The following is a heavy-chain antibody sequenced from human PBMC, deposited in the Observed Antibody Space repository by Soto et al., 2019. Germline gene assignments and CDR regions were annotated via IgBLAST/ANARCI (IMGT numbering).Heavy chain of an antibody. CDR3: AYLQRPPGIVVVVVATPNAFDI. CDR1: GFSLSTSGVG. D-gene: IGHD2-15*01. V-gene: IGHV2-5*01. Sequence: QITLKESGPTLVKPTQTLTLTCTFSGFSLSTSGVGVGWIRQPPGKALEWLALIYWNDDKRYSPSLKSRLTITKDTSKSQVVLTMSNMDPVYTATYYCAYLQRPPGIVVVVVATPNAFDIWGQGTMVTVAS. CDR2: IYWNDDK. J-gene: IGHJ3*02.